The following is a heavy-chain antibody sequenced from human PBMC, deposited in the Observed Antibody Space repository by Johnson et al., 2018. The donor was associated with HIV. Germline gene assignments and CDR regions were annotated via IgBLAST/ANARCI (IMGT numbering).Heavy chain of an antibody. J-gene: IGHJ3*01. V-gene: IGHV3-7*05. CDR2: IQQAGSEK. Sequence: VQLVESGGGVVQPGRSLRLSCAASGFSFNDYYMSWIRQAPGKGLEWVANIQQAGSEKYYVDSVKGRFTISSDNANNSLYLQMNSLRVEDTAVYYCARNDAVTGLKGAFDVWGQGTMVTVSS. CDR1: GFSFNDYY. CDR3: ARNDAVTGLKGAFDV. D-gene: IGHD6-19*01.